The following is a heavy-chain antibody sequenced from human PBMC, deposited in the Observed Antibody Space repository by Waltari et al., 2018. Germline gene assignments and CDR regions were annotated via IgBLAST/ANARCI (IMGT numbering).Heavy chain of an antibody. V-gene: IGHV4-34*01. J-gene: IGHJ4*02. CDR1: GGSFSGYY. CDR3: ARPGNYGDYVGY. Sequence: QVQLQQWGAGLLKPSETLSLTCAVYGGSFSGYYWSWIRQPPGKGLEWIGEINHSGSTNYNPSLKCRVTISVDTSTNQFSLKLSSVTAADTAVYYCARPGNYGDYVGYWGQGTLVTVSS. D-gene: IGHD4-17*01. CDR2: INHSGST.